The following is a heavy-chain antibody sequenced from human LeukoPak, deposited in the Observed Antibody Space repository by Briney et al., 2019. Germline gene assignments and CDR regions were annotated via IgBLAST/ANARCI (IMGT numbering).Heavy chain of an antibody. CDR1: GYTLTELS. V-gene: IGHV1-24*01. CDR2: FDPEDGET. D-gene: IGHD3-22*01. J-gene: IGHJ4*02. CDR3: ATAKRNDSSGYDFDY. Sequence: ASVKVSCKVSGYTLTELSMHWVRQAPGKGLAWMGGFDPEDGETIYAQKFQGRVTMTEQTSTDTAYMELSSLRSEDRAVYYCATAKRNDSSGYDFDYWGQGTLVTVSS.